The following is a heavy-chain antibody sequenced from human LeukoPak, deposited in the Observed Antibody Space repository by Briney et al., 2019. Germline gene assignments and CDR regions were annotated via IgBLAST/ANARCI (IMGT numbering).Heavy chain of an antibody. CDR2: IFDTRTT. V-gene: IGHV4-39*02. Sequence: SETLSLTCTVSGGSISGYYYNWIRQPPGKGLEWIASIFDTRTTYYNPSLKSRLTISVDTSQNQFSLRLSSVTAADTATYYCARAYHYDSGSRGTAFDIWGQGTMVTVSS. CDR1: GGSISGYY. D-gene: IGHD3-10*01. J-gene: IGHJ3*02. CDR3: ARAYHYDSGSRGTAFDI.